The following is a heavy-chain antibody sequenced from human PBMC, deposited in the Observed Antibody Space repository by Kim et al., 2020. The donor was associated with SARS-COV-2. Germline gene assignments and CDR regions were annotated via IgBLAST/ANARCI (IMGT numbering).Heavy chain of an antibody. J-gene: IGHJ6*02. Sequence: GRFTISRDNSKNTLYLQMNSLRAEDTAVYYCARESITIFGVVVYYYGMDVWGQGTTVTVSS. CDR3: ARESITIFGVVVYYYGMDV. V-gene: IGHV3-66*01. D-gene: IGHD3-3*01.